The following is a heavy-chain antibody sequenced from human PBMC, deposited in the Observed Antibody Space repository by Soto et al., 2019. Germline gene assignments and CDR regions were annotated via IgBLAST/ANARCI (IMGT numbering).Heavy chain of an antibody. CDR1: GFDFSSYA. CDR3: AKSFCSSSSCFFLWVDP. D-gene: IGHD2-2*01. Sequence: EVQLLESGGGLVQPGGSLRLACAASGFDFSSYAMSWVRQAPGKGLECISLNSGTGVPTLYAESVKGRFSVSRDNSKDTLFLEMNNLGVDDTAMYYCAKSFCSSSSCFFLWVDPWGPGTLVTVSS. V-gene: IGHV3-23*01. CDR2: NSGTGVPT. J-gene: IGHJ5*02.